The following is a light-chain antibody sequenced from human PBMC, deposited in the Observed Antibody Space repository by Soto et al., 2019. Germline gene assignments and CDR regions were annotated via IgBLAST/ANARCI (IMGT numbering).Light chain of an antibody. CDR1: SSNIGNNY. CDR2: DNN. Sequence: QSVLTQPPSVSAAPGQRVTISCSGSSSNIGNNYVSWYQQLPGTAPKLLIYDNNKRPSGIPDRFSGSKSGTSATLGITGLQTGDEADYYCGTWDSGLSTNWVFGGGTKVTVL. V-gene: IGLV1-51*01. CDR3: GTWDSGLSTNWV. J-gene: IGLJ3*02.